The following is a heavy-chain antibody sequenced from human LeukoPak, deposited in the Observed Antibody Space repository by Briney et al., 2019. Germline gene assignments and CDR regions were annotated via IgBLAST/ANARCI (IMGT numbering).Heavy chain of an antibody. Sequence: GGSLRLSCAASGFTFSSYFMNWVRQAPGKGLVWVSRINSDGSSTIYADSVKGRFTISRDNAKNTLYLQMNSLRADDTAVYYCARGGVYSTSAVDYWGQGTPVTVSS. CDR2: INSDGSST. D-gene: IGHD6-6*01. CDR1: GFTFSSYF. V-gene: IGHV3-74*01. CDR3: ARGGVYSTSAVDY. J-gene: IGHJ4*02.